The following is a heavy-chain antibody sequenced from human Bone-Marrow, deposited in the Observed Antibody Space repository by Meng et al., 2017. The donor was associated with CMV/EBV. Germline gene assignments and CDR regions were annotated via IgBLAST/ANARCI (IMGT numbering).Heavy chain of an antibody. D-gene: IGHD2-2*01. Sequence: GESLKISCAASGFTVSSNYMSWVRQMPGKGLEWMGIIYPGDSDTRYSPSFQGQVTISADKSISTAYLQWSSLKASDTAMYYCARLSGSTSCFDYWGQGTLVTVSS. CDR3: ARLSGSTSCFDY. CDR1: GFTVSSNY. J-gene: IGHJ4*02. CDR2: IYPGDSDT. V-gene: IGHV5-51*01.